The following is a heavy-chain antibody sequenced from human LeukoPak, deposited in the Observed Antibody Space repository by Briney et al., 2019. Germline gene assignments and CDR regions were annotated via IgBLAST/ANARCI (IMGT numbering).Heavy chain of an antibody. CDR3: ARGVATKDNYYYCGMDV. Sequence: SVKVSCKASGGTFSSYAISWVRQAPGQGLEWMGGIIPIFGTANYAQKFQGRVTITADESTSTAYMELSSLRSEDTAVYYCARGVATKDNYYYCGMDVWGQGTTVTVSS. CDR2: IIPIFGTA. V-gene: IGHV1-69*13. CDR1: GGTFSSYA. J-gene: IGHJ6*02. D-gene: IGHD5-24*01.